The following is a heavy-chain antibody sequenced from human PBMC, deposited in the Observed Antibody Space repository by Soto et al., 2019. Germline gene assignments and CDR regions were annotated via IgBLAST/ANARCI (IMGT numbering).Heavy chain of an antibody. CDR1: GYGLTTYG. D-gene: IGHD1-1*01. CDR3: ARGRYGDY. J-gene: IGHJ4*02. CDR2: ISAHNGNT. V-gene: IGHV1-18*01. Sequence: QVHLVQSGAEVKKPWASVKVSCKGSGYGLTTYGITWVRQAPGQGLEWMAWISAHNGNTNYAQKLQGRVTVTRDTSTSTPYMELRSLRSDDTAVYSCARGRYGDYWGQGALVTVSS.